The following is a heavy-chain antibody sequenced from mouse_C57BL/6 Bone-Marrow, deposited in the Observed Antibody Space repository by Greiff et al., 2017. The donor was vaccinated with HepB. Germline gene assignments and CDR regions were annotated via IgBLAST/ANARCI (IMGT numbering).Heavy chain of an antibody. CDR3: ARKGITPGFAY. V-gene: IGHV1-69*01. D-gene: IGHD1-1*01. CDR2: IDPSDSYT. Sequence: QVQLQQSGAELVMPGASVKLSCKASGYTFTSYWMHWVKQRPGQGLEWIGEIDPSDSYTNYNQKFKGKSTLTVDKSSSTAYMQLSSLTSEDSAVYYCARKGITPGFAYWGQGTLVTVSA. CDR1: GYTFTSYW. J-gene: IGHJ3*01.